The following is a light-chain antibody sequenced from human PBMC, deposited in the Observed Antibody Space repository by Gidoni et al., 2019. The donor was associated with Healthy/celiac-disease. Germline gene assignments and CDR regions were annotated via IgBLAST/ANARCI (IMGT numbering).Light chain of an antibody. Sequence: SYELTQPPSVSMSPGQTASITCSGDKLGDKYACWYQQKPGQSPVLVIYQDTKRPSGIPERFSGSNSGNTATLTISGTQAMDEADYYCQAWDSSTPVVFGGGPKLTVL. V-gene: IGLV3-1*01. CDR2: QDT. CDR3: QAWDSSTPVV. CDR1: KLGDKY. J-gene: IGLJ2*01.